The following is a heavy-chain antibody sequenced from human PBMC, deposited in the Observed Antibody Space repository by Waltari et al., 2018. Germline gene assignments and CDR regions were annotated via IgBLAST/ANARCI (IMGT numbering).Heavy chain of an antibody. J-gene: IGHJ6*02. Sequence: QLVESGGGVVQPGGSLTLSCAASGFSFKTFGMHWVRQAPGKGVEWVAVIWYDGSKEYYVESVKGRFTISRDNSKNTLYLQMSSLRVEDTAVYYCARDSTGFLYYYHGMDVWGQGTTVTVSS. D-gene: IGHD3-9*01. V-gene: IGHV3-33*01. CDR3: ARDSTGFLYYYHGMDV. CDR1: GFSFKTFG. CDR2: IWYDGSKE.